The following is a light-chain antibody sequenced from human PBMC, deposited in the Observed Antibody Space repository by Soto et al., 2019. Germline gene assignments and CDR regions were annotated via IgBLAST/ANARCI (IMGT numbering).Light chain of an antibody. J-gene: IGKJ1*01. CDR2: DAS. V-gene: IGKV3-20*01. Sequence: EIVLTQCPGTLSFSPEKRATLSFRASQSVSYYLAWYQQKPGQAPRLLIYDASSRATGIPDRFSGSGSGTDFTLTISRLEPEDFAVYYCQQYGSSLWTFGQGTKVDIK. CDR1: QSVSYY. CDR3: QQYGSSLWT.